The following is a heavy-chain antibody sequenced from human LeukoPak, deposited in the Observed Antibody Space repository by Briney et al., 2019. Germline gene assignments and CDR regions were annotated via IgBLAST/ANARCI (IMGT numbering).Heavy chain of an antibody. Sequence: ASVKVSCKASGYTFTGYYMHWVRQAPGQGLEWMGWINPNSGGTNHAQKFQGRVTMTRDTSISTAYMELSRLRSDDTAVYYCARVGSSSSWDSRFDYWGQGTLVTVSS. V-gene: IGHV1-2*02. CDR1: GYTFTGYY. CDR3: ARVGSSSSWDSRFDY. CDR2: INPNSGGT. J-gene: IGHJ4*02. D-gene: IGHD6-13*01.